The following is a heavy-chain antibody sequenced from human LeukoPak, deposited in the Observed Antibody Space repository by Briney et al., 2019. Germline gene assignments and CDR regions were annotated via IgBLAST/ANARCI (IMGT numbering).Heavy chain of an antibody. CDR1: GFTFSAYS. V-gene: IGHV3-48*01. Sequence: PGGSLRLSCAASGFTFSAYSMNWVRQAPGKGLEWVSYISSSGSNIHYADSVEGRFTISRDTGKNSLYLQMSSLRAEDTAVYYCARLASGSYPNYFDYWGQGLLVTVSS. J-gene: IGHJ4*02. CDR3: ARLASGSYPNYFDY. CDR2: ISSSGSNI. D-gene: IGHD1-26*01.